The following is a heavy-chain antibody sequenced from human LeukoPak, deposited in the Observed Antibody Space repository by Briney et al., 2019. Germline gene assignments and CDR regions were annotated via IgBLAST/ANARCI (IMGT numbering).Heavy chain of an antibody. D-gene: IGHD3-10*01. CDR1: GFTFSSYG. J-gene: IGHJ4*02. Sequence: GGSLRLSCAASGFTFSSYGMHWVRQAPGKGLEWVAVIWYGGSNKYYADSVKGRFTISRDNSKNTLYLQVNSLRAEDTAVYYCAKDKAEVYGSGSRYSGSFGVFDYWGQGTLVTVSS. V-gene: IGHV3-30*02. CDR2: IWYGGSNK. CDR3: AKDKAEVYGSGSRYSGSFGVFDY.